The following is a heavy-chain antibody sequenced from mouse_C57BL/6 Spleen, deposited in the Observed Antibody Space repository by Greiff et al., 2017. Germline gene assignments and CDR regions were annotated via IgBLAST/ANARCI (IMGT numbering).Heavy chain of an antibody. D-gene: IGHD1-1*01. Sequence: EVKLMEPGGGLVKPGGSLKLSCAASGFTFSDYGMHWVRQAPEKGLEWVAYISSGSSTIYYADTVKGRFTISRDNATNTLFMQMTSLRSEDTAMYYCARTPITTVVRYVDGWGTGTTVTVSS. CDR1: GFTFSDYG. J-gene: IGHJ1*03. V-gene: IGHV5-17*01. CDR3: ARTPITTVVRYVDG. CDR2: ISSGSSTI.